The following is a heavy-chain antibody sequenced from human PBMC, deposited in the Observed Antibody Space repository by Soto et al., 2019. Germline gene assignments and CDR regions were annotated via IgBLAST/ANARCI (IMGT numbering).Heavy chain of an antibody. CDR3: ARTYECAKSDCYRAFDI. D-gene: IGHD2-21*02. CDR2: TSSDGTDN. J-gene: IGHJ3*02. Sequence: VPLVESGGGVILPGGSLRLSCAASGFTFSSYAMHWVRQAPGTGPEWVAATSSDGTDNVYADSVSGRFTISRDNSKNTLYLQMNSLRSEDAAVYYCARTYECAKSDCYRAFDIWGQGTMVTVSS. V-gene: IGHV3-30*04. CDR1: GFTFSSYA.